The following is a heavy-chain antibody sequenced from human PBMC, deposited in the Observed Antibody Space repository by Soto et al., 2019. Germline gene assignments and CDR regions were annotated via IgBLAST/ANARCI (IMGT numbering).Heavy chain of an antibody. V-gene: IGHV4-59*01. CDR1: GGSISSNY. Sequence: SETLSLTCTVSGGSISSNYWSWIRQPPGKGLEWIGYIFHSGSTTYNPSLKSRVTMSVDTSKNQFSLNLSSVTAADTAVYYCARVDYDFWNGSSPSNYGRDVWGQGTTVTVS. J-gene: IGHJ6*02. D-gene: IGHD3-3*01. CDR3: ARVDYDFWNGSSPSNYGRDV. CDR2: IFHSGST.